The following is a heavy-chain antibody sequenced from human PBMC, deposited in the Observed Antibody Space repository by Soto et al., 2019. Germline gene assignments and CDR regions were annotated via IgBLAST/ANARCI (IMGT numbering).Heavy chain of an antibody. D-gene: IGHD3-22*01. J-gene: IGHJ5*02. CDR1: GGTFSSYA. V-gene: IGHV1-69*01. CDR2: NIPIFGTA. CDR3: ARAGGNYYDSSGYYLGTNWFDP. Sequence: QVQLVQSGAEVKKPGSSVKVSCKASGGTFSSYAISWVRQAPGQGLEWMGGNIPIFGTANYAQKFQGRVTITADESTSTAYMELSSLRSEDTAVYYCARAGGNYYDSSGYYLGTNWFDPWGQGTLVTVSS.